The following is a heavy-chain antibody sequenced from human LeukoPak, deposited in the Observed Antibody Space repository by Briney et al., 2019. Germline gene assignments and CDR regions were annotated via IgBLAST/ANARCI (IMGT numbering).Heavy chain of an antibody. CDR2: IKQDGSEK. V-gene: IGHV3-7*01. J-gene: IGHJ4*02. CDR1: GFTFSSYW. D-gene: IGHD3-22*01. CDR3: ARDGDYYDSSGYYGIDY. Sequence: GGSLRLSCAASGFTFSSYWMSWVRQAPGKGLEWVANIKQDGSEKYYVDSVKGRFTISRDNAKNSLYLQMNSLRAEDTAVYYCARDGDYYDSSGYYGIDYWGQGTLVTVSS.